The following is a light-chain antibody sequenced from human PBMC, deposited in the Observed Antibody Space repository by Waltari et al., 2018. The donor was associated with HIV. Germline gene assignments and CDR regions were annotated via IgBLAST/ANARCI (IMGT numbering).Light chain of an antibody. J-gene: IGKJ3*01. CDR3: QQYNNWPPIT. Sequence: ETVMTQSPATLSVSPGERVTLSCRASQSVSSNLAWYQQKLGQAPRLLIYGATTRATGIPARFSGRGSGTEFTLTISSLQSEDFAVYYCQQYNNWPPITFGPGTKVDIK. CDR1: QSVSSN. V-gene: IGKV3-15*01. CDR2: GAT.